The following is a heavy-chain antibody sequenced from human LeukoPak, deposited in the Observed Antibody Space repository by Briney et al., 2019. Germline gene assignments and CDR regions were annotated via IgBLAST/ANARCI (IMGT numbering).Heavy chain of an antibody. CDR3: ARREYSSGWYYFDY. V-gene: IGHV4-59*08. J-gene: IGHJ4*02. D-gene: IGHD6-19*01. CDR1: GGSISSYY. Sequence: SETLSLTCTVSGGSISSYYWSWIRQPPGKGLEWIGYIYDSGSTNYNPSPRSRVTISADTSKSQFSLKLSSVTAADTAVYYCARREYSSGWYYFDYWGQGTLVTVSS. CDR2: IYDSGST.